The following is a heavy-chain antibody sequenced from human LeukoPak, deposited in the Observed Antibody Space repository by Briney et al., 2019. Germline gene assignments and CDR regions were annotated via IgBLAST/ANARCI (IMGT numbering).Heavy chain of an antibody. CDR1: GFIFSSYA. Sequence: GGSLRLSCAASGFIFSSYAMNWVRQAPGKGLEWVSAISGSGGSTYYADSVKGRFTISRDNSKNTLYLQMNSLRAEDTAVYYCAKPVDTAMVWYFDLWGRGTLVTVSS. D-gene: IGHD5-18*01. CDR3: AKPVDTAMVWYFDL. J-gene: IGHJ2*01. CDR2: ISGSGGST. V-gene: IGHV3-23*01.